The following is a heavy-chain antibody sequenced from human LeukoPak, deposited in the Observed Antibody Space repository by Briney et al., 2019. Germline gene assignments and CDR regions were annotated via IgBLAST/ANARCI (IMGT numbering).Heavy chain of an antibody. CDR2: ISAYNGNT. D-gene: IGHD4-23*01. Sequence: ASVKVSCKASGYTFTSYGISWVRQAPGQGLEWMGWISAYNGNTNYAQKLQGRVTMTTDTSTSTAYMELRSLRSDDTAVYYCARDVTVVTPGREAFDIWGQGTMVTVSS. CDR3: ARDVTVVTPGREAFDI. V-gene: IGHV1-18*01. CDR1: GYTFTSYG. J-gene: IGHJ3*02.